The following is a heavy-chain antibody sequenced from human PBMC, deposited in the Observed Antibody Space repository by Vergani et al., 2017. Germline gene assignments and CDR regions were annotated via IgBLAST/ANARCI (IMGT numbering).Heavy chain of an antibody. D-gene: IGHD2-15*01. CDR2: ISSSSSYI. Sequence: EVQLVESGGGLVKPGGSLRLSCAASGFTFSSYSMNWVRQAPGKGLEWVSSISSSSSYIYYADSVKGRFTISRDNAKNSLYLQMNSLRAEDTALYYCAKDIAYCSGGSCYSYYYYGMDVWGQGTTVTVSS. CDR3: AKDIAYCSGGSCYSYYYYGMDV. V-gene: IGHV3-21*04. J-gene: IGHJ6*02. CDR1: GFTFSSYS.